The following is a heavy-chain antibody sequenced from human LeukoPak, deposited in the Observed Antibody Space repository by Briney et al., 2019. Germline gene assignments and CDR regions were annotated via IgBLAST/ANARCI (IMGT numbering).Heavy chain of an antibody. J-gene: IGHJ4*02. CDR1: GGSISTYY. Sequence: PSETLSLTCTVSGGSISTYYWTWIRQPAGKGLEWIGRISSSGGTDYNPSLQSRVTMSVDSSKNQFSLKLSSMTAADTAVYYCAREGRSATDGYWGQGTVVTVSS. V-gene: IGHV4-4*07. D-gene: IGHD3-16*01. CDR3: AREGRSATDGY. CDR2: ISSSGGT.